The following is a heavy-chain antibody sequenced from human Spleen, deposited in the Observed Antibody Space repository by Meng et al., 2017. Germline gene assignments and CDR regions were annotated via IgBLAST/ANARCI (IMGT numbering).Heavy chain of an antibody. CDR1: GYTFTSYA. V-gene: IGHV1-3*01. CDR2: ISAYNGNT. J-gene: IGHJ4*02. Sequence: ASVKVSCKASGYTFTSYAMHWVRQAPGQRLEWMGWISAYNGNTNYAQKFQDRVTITSDESTSTVYMELTRLTSEDTAVYFCARKAGNCISTTCYSLDYWGQGTLVTVSS. D-gene: IGHD2-2*01. CDR3: ARKAGNCISTTCYSLDY.